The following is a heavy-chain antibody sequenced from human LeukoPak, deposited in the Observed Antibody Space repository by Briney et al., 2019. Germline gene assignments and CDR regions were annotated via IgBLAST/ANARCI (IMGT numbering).Heavy chain of an antibody. Sequence: GGSLRLSCSASGFIISDYAMHWVRQAPGKGLEYVSALSANGGTTYYADSVKGRFTTSRDTSKNTLYLQMSSLRAEDTAMYHCVKDLYKGDSASWYFFHYWGQGTLVTVSS. CDR2: LSANGGTT. V-gene: IGHV3-64D*06. D-gene: IGHD2-2*01. CDR1: GFIISDYA. CDR3: VKDLYKGDSASWYFFHY. J-gene: IGHJ4*02.